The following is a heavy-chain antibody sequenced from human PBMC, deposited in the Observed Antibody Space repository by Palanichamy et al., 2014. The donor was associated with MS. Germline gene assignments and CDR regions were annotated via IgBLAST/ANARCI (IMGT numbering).Heavy chain of an antibody. D-gene: IGHD1-1*01. CDR1: GFLVSDNY. CDR2: IYVGGTT. V-gene: IGHV3-53*02. Sequence: VQLVETGGGLIQPGGSLRLSCAVSGFLVSDNYMTWVRQAPGKGLEWVSVIYVGGTTYFADSVKGRFTISRDTSQNTVSLQMNSLRPEDTAVYFCARGRGYKDYRYFDYWGQGALVTVSS. CDR3: ARGRGYKDYRYFDY. J-gene: IGHJ4*02.